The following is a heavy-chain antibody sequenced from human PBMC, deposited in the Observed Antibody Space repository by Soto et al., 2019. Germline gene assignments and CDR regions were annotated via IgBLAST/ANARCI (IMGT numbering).Heavy chain of an antibody. CDR3: ARGGYYYDSGSYPF. V-gene: IGHV3-30-3*01. J-gene: IGHJ4*02. Sequence: GGSLRLSCAASGFTFSSYAMHWVRQAPGKGLEWVAVISYDGSNKYYADSVKGRFTISRDNSKNTLYLQMNSLRAEDTAVYYCARGGYYYDSGSYPFWGQGTLVTVSS. CDR1: GFTFSSYA. D-gene: IGHD3-10*01. CDR2: ISYDGSNK.